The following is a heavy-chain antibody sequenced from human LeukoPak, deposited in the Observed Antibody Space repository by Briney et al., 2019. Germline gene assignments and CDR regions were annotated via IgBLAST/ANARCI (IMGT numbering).Heavy chain of an antibody. J-gene: IGHJ4*02. Sequence: GASLQISCQGSGYIFTSYWIGWVRPLPGKGLEWMGIIYPGDSDTRYSPSFQGQVTISANKSISTAYLQWSSLKASDTAMYYCARQYSSGWYGVGYWGQGTLVTVSS. CDR3: ARQYSSGWYGVGY. CDR1: GYIFTSYW. CDR2: IYPGDSDT. D-gene: IGHD6-19*01. V-gene: IGHV5-51*01.